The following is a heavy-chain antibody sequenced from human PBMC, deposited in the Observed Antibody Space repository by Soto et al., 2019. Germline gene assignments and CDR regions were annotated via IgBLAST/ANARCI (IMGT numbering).Heavy chain of an antibody. CDR3: ARSLTMLVVVITTTQGVDDLDV. CDR1: GGSFSGCC. D-gene: IGHD3-22*01. CDR2: INNCGST. V-gene: IGHV4-34*01. Sequence: QVQLQQWGAGLVKPSETLSLTCAVYGGSFSGCCWSWIRQPPGTGLEWVGDINNCGSTNYNQTRRTRFTMSVDTSDNQSFVKLRSVTAADMAVYYGARSLTMLVVVITTTQGVDDLDVWGQGTPVTVSS. J-gene: IGHJ4*02.